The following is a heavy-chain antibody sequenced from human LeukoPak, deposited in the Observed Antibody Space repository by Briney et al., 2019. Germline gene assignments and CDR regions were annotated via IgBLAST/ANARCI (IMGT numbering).Heavy chain of an antibody. CDR3: AREVYYGSGRRFDY. J-gene: IGHJ4*02. CDR1: GFTFSSYS. Sequence: GGSLRLSCEASGFTFSSYSMSWVRQAPGKGLEWVSYISISGTAIYYADSVKGRFTISRDNAKDSLFLQMNSLRVEDTALYFCAREVYYGSGRRFDYWGQGTLVTVSS. CDR2: ISISGTAI. V-gene: IGHV3-48*01. D-gene: IGHD3-10*01.